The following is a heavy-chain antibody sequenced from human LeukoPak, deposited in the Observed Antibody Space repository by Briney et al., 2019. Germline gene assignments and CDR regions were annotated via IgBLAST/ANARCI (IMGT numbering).Heavy chain of an antibody. CDR1: GASNKNYY. J-gene: IGHJ5*02. V-gene: IGHV4-59*08. Sequence: SETLSLNCHVSGASNKNYYCSWIRRPPGERLEWIGYISYSGNTRYNPSLRSRVTMSVDTSSDQFSLNLNSVTAADTAVYYCARHDRTADYGDPNWFEPWGQGILVTVSS. CDR2: ISYSGNT. CDR3: ARHDRTADYGDPNWFEP. D-gene: IGHD4-17*01.